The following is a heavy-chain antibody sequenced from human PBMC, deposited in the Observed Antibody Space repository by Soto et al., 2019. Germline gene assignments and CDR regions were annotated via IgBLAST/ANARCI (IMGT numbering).Heavy chain of an antibody. J-gene: IGHJ6*02. Sequence: SETLSLTCTVSVGSITCSYWSWIRRPPGKGLEWIAYIYYTGISRYTRSTSYNPSLKSLVTMSVDTSNSQFSLKLTSVTAADTAVYYCARGDDAFFYSALDVWGQGITVTVS. CDR3: ARGDDAFFYSALDV. V-gene: IGHV4-59*01. D-gene: IGHD1-1*01. CDR2: IYYTGISRYTRST. CDR1: VGSITCSY.